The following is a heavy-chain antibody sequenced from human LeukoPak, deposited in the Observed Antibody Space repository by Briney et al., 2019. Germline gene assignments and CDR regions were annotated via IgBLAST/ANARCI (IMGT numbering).Heavy chain of an antibody. J-gene: IGHJ4*02. V-gene: IGHV4-59*01. CDR2: IYYSDNT. CDR1: GVSISSYY. CDR3: AGGNFYDSRGHPYHFHF. D-gene: IGHD3-22*01. Sequence: SETLSLTRTVSGVSISSYYWSWIRQPPGKGLEWIGYIYYSDNTNYNSSLKSRVTISEDTSKNQFSLKLTSVTAADTAVYYCAGGNFYDSRGHPYHFHFWGQGTLVSVSS.